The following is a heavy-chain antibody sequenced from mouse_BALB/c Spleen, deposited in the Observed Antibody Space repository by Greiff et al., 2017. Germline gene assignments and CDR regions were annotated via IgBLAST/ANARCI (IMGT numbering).Heavy chain of an antibody. V-gene: IGHV1-9*01. CDR3: ARRSYYDYDAYFDY. CDR2: ILPGSGST. Sequence: VQLQESGAELMKPGASVKISCKATGYTFSSYWIEWVKQRPGHGLEWIGEILPGSGSTNYNEKFKGKATFTADTSSNTAYMQLSSLTSEDSAVYYCARRSYYDYDAYFDYWGQGTTLTVSS. J-gene: IGHJ2*01. CDR1: GYTFSSYW. D-gene: IGHD2-4*01.